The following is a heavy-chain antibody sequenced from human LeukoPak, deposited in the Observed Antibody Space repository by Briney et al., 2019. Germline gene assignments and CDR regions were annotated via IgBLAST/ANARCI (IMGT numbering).Heavy chain of an antibody. J-gene: IGHJ4*02. D-gene: IGHD3-22*01. CDR2: IYPEDSDT. V-gene: IGHV5-51*01. CDR3: ANTYYYDGSFDY. CDR1: GYTFTTYW. Sequence: GESLKISCKGSGYTFTTYWIGWVRQMPGKGPEWMGIIYPEDSDTKYNPSFQGQITISTDKYTNTAYLQWSSLKASDTAIYYCANTYYYDGSFDYWGLGTLVTVSS.